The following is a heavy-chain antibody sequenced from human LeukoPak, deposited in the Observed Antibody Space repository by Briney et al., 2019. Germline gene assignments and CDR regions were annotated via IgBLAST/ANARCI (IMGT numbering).Heavy chain of an antibody. V-gene: IGHV1-46*01. CDR1: GYTFTSYY. Sequence: ASVKVSCKASGYTFTSYYMHWVRQAPGQGLEWMGIINPSGGSTSYAQKFQGRVTMTRDTSTSTVYMELSSLRSEDTAVYYCARVGPVLPYGDLPPVNNWFDPWGREPWSPSPQ. CDR2: INPSGGST. D-gene: IGHD4-17*01. J-gene: IGHJ5*02. CDR3: ARVGPVLPYGDLPPVNNWFDP.